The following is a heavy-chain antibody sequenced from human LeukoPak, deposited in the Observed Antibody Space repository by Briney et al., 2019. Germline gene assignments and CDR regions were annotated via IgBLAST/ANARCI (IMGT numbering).Heavy chain of an antibody. CDR2: IRYDGSDK. V-gene: IGHV3-30*02. J-gene: IGHJ4*02. CDR1: GFDFNTYG. D-gene: IGHD5-18*01. Sequence: GGSLRLSCAASGFDFNTYGMHWVRQAPGKGLEWVAFIRYDGSDKYYADSVKGRFTISRDNSKSTLYLQMDSLRIEDTSMYYCVRGLWTAMGAGAYWGQGTLVAVSS. CDR3: VRGLWTAMGAGAY.